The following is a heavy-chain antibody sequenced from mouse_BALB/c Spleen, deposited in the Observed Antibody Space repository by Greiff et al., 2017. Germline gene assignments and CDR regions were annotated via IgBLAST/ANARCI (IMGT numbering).Heavy chain of an antibody. CDR1: EYEFPSHD. CDR2: INSDGGST. V-gene: IGHV5-2*01. Sequence: EVQGVDSGGGLVQPGESLKLSCESNEYEFPSHDMSWVRKTPGTRLELVAAINSDGGSTYYPDTMERRFIISRDNTKKTLYLQMSSLRSVDTALYYCARQRLNGTGFAYWGQGTLVTVSA. CDR3: ARQRLNGTGFAY. D-gene: IGHD4-1*01. J-gene: IGHJ3*01.